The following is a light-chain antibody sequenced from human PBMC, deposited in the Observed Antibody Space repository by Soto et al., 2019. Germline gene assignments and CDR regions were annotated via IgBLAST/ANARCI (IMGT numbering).Light chain of an antibody. Sequence: DIQMTQSPSTLSASVGDGVTITCRASQSIRNRLAWYQQRPGKAPKYLNYDASTLDNGAPARFMGSGAGTELTLSISSPHPDDFATYYSQQYNINPCTVGQGTKL. CDR1: QSIRNR. CDR3: QQYNINPCT. V-gene: IGKV1-5*01. J-gene: IGKJ2*02. CDR2: DAS.